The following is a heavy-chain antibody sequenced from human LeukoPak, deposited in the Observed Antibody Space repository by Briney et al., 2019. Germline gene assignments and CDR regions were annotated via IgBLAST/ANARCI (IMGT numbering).Heavy chain of an antibody. V-gene: IGHV1-2*02. J-gene: IGHJ6*02. CDR1: GYTFTGYY. CDR3: ARLPYCSSTSCYLAPDDYYYYGMDV. Sequence: VASVKVSCKASGYTFTGYYMHWVRQAPGQGLEWMGWINPNSGGTNYAQKFQGRVTMTRDTSISTAYVELSRLRSDDTAVYYCARLPYCSSTSCYLAPDDYYYYGMDVWGQGTTVTVSS. CDR2: INPNSGGT. D-gene: IGHD2-2*01.